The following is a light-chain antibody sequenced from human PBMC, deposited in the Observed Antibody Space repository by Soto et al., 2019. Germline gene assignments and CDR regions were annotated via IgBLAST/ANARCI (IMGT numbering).Light chain of an antibody. Sequence: EIVMTQSPATLSVSPGERATLSCRASQSVGSNLAWYQQKPDQAPRLLIYGASTRATGIPARFSGSGSGTEFTLTISSLQSEDLAVYYCQQYNNWPPMYTFGQGTKLEI. CDR3: QQYNNWPPMYT. CDR1: QSVGSN. J-gene: IGKJ2*01. CDR2: GAS. V-gene: IGKV3-15*01.